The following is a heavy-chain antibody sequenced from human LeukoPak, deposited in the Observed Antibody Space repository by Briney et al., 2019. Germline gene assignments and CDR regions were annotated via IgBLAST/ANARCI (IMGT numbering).Heavy chain of an antibody. CDR2: ISGSGGGT. CDR1: GFTFSTYA. D-gene: IGHD1-26*01. J-gene: IGHJ4*02. CDR3: ARRAYSYYLNY. V-gene: IGHV3-23*01. Sequence: GGSLRLSCAASGFTFSTYAMSWVRQAAGKGLEWVSLISGSGGGTYYADSVKGRFTISKDNAKNSLYLQMNSLRAEDTALYYCARRAYSYYLNYWGQGTLVTVSS.